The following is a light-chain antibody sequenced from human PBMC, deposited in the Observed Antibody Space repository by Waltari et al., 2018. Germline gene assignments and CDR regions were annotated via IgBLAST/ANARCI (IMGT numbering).Light chain of an antibody. CDR1: SSDVGGYNY. J-gene: IGLJ1*01. CDR2: EVI. V-gene: IGLV2-14*01. CDR3: SSYTSSSTYV. Sequence: QSALTQPASVSGSPGQSITISCTGTSSDVGGYNYVSWYQQHPGKAPKLMIYEVINLPSGVSNRFSGSKSGNTASLTISGLQAEDEADYYCSSYTSSSTYVFGTGTKVTVL.